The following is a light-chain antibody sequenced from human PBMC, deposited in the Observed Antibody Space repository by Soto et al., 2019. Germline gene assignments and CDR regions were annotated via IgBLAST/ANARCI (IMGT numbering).Light chain of an antibody. Sequence: QSALTQPASVSGSPGQSITISCAGTTSDVGLYNYVSWYQLHPGKAPKVMIYDVTNRPSGVSNRFSSSKSGSTASLTISGLQAEDEADYYCFSYRSNTTHVFGTGTKVTVL. J-gene: IGLJ1*01. CDR2: DVT. CDR1: TSDVGLYNY. CDR3: FSYRSNTTHV. V-gene: IGLV2-14*01.